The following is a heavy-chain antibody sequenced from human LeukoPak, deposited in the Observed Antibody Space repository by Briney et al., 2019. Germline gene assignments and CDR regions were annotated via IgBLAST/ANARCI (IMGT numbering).Heavy chain of an antibody. Sequence: SGGSLRLSCAASGFTFSSYWMHWVRQAPGKGLVWVSGINSGGTSPIYADSVKGRFTISRDNAKKTLYLQMNSLRAEDTAVYYCSRGYSGGFDYWGQGTLVTVSS. J-gene: IGHJ4*02. V-gene: IGHV3-74*01. D-gene: IGHD2-15*01. CDR1: GFTFSSYW. CDR3: SRGYSGGFDY. CDR2: INSGGTSP.